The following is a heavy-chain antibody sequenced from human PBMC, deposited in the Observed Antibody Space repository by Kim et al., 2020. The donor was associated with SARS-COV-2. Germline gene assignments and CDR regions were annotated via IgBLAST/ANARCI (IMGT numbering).Heavy chain of an antibody. CDR2: INPSGGST. J-gene: IGHJ5*02. CDR1: GYTFTSYY. V-gene: IGHV1-46*01. D-gene: IGHD6-13*01. Sequence: ASVKVSCKASGYTFTSYYMHWVRQAPGQGLAWMGIINPSGGSTSYAQKFQGRVTMTRDTSTSTVYMAVSSLRSEDTAVYYCARDSRIAAADNNGFDPWGQGTLVTVSS. CDR3: ARDSRIAAADNNGFDP.